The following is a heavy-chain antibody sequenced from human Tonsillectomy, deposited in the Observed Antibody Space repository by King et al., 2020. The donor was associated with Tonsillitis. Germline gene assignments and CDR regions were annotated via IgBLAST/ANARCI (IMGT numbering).Heavy chain of an antibody. CDR1: GYSFNNYW. CDR3: ARLNSRSSSRHNMDV. CDR2: IYPGDSNI. D-gene: IGHD2-2*01. J-gene: IGHJ6*03. Sequence: DVQLVESGAEVKKPGETLKISCKGSGYSFNNYWIAWVRQMPGKGLEWMGIIYPGDSNIRYSTSFQGQVTISADKSISTAYVQWSSLKASDTAMYYCARLNSRSSSRHNMDVWGKGTTVTVSS. V-gene: IGHV5-51*03.